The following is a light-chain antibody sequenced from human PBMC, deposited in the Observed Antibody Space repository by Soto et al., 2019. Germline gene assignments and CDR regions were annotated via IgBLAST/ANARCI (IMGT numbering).Light chain of an antibody. CDR1: NNDVGSYDL. Sequence: QSALTQPASVSGSPGQSITISCTGTNNDVGSYDLVSWYRQSPGEAPKLIIYDVTKRPSGVSDRFSASKSGNTASLTISGLQAEDEADYYCSSYAGLATYVLFGGGTQLTVL. CDR3: SSYAGLATYVL. V-gene: IGLV2-23*02. CDR2: DVT. J-gene: IGLJ2*01.